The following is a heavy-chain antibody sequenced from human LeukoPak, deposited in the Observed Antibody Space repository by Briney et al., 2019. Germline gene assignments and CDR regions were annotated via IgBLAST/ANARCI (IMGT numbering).Heavy chain of an antibody. Sequence: GGSVLLSCASSGLTFISDAMHSVRQAPGKGLEWVAVISYDGSNNYYADSVKGRFTISRDNSKNTLYLQMNSLRAEDTAVYYCASTFDYWGQGTLVTVSS. J-gene: IGHJ4*02. CDR2: ISYDGSNN. V-gene: IGHV3-30-3*02. CDR1: GLTFISDA. D-gene: IGHD3-16*01. CDR3: ASTFDY.